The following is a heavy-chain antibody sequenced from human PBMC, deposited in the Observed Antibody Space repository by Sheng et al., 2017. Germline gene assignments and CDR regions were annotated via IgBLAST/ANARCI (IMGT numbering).Heavy chain of an antibody. CDR2: IYYTGGT. J-gene: IGHJ4*02. D-gene: IGHD3-9*01. V-gene: IGHV4-59*01. CDR1: GGSFSSYY. CDR3: ARVATVVEGSVLLLTF. Sequence: QVQLQESGPGLVKPSETLSLTCTVSGGSFSSYYWSWIRQPPGKGLEWIGYIYYTGGTNYNPSLKSRVTISVVTSKNQFSLKLSSVTTADTAVYYCARVATVVEGSVLLLTFWGQGNPGHRLL.